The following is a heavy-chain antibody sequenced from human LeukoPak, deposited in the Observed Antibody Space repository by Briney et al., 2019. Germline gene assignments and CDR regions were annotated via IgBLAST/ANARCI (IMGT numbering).Heavy chain of an antibody. CDR3: AGLPRTMVRGKRNFQH. CDR2: IIPIFGTA. J-gene: IGHJ1*01. CDR1: GGTFSSYA. Sequence: SVKVSCKASGGTFSSYAIRWVRQAPGQGLEWMGGIIPIFGTANYAQKFQGRVTITADESTSTAYMELSSLRSEDTAVYYCAGLPRTMVRGKRNFQHWGQGTLVTVSS. D-gene: IGHD3-10*01. V-gene: IGHV1-69*01.